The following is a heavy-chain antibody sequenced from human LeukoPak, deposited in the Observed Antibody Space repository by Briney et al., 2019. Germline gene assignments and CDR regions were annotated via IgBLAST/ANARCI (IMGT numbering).Heavy chain of an antibody. CDR1: GFTFTSSA. D-gene: IGHD2-2*01. CDR3: AADGPGYCSSTSCRGGGSYYYYGMDV. Sequence: SVKVSCKASGFTFTSSAVQWVRQARGQRLEWIGWIVVGSGNTNYAQKFQERVTITRDMSTSTAYMELSSLRSEDTAVYYWAADGPGYCSSTSCRGGGSYYYYGMDVWGKGTTVTVSS. V-gene: IGHV1-58*01. J-gene: IGHJ6*04. CDR2: IVVGSGNT.